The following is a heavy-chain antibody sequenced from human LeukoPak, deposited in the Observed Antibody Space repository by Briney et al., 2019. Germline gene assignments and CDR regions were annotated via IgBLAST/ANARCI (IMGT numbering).Heavy chain of an antibody. CDR1: GYTFSGHY. D-gene: IGHD4-23*01. CDR2: INPNSGGT. CDR3: ARDHYGGNSEFNY. J-gene: IGHJ4*02. Sequence: GASVKVSCKASGYTFSGHYMHWVRQAPGQGLEWMGWINPNSGGTNYSQKFQGRVTMTRDTSISAAYMELSRLRSDDTAVYYCARDHYGGNSEFNYWGQGTLVTVSS. V-gene: IGHV1-2*02.